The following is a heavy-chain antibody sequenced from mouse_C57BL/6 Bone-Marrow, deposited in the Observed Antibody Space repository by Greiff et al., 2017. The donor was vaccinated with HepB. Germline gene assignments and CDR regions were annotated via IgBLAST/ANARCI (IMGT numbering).Heavy chain of an antibody. J-gene: IGHJ1*03. CDR2: ISYDGSN. V-gene: IGHV3-6*01. CDR1: GYSITSGYY. Sequence: EVQLQESGPGLVKPSQSLSLTCSVTGYSITSGYYWNWIRQFPGNKLEWMGYISYDGSNNYNPSLKNRISITRDTSKNQFFLKLNSVTTEDTATYYCARGGATVDLPYWYFDVWGTGTTVTVSS. D-gene: IGHD1-1*01. CDR3: ARGGATVDLPYWYFDV.